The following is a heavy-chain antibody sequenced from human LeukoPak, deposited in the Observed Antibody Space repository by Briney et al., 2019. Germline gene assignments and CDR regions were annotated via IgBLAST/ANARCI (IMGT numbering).Heavy chain of an antibody. V-gene: IGHV1-2*06. J-gene: IGHJ4*02. CDR1: GYTFTSYG. D-gene: IGHD3-3*01. CDR3: ARDRRFLEWLYDY. CDR2: INPNSGGT. Sequence: ASVKVSCKASGYTFTSYGISWVRQAPGQGLEWMGRINPNSGGTNYAQKFQGRVTMTRDTSISTAYMELSRLRSDDTAVYYCARDRRFLEWLYDYWGQGTLVTVSS.